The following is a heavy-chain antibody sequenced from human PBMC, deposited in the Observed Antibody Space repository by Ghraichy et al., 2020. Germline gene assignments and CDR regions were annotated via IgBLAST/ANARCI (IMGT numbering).Heavy chain of an antibody. Sequence: GGSLRLSCAASGFTFSSYAMSWVRQAPGKGLEWVSAISGSGGSTYYADSVKGRFTISRDNSKNTLYLQMNSLRAEDTAVYYCANLVTAIYWYFDLWGRGTLFAVSS. CDR2: ISGSGGST. CDR3: ANLVTAIYWYFDL. D-gene: IGHD2-21*02. V-gene: IGHV3-23*01. J-gene: IGHJ2*01. CDR1: GFTFSSYA.